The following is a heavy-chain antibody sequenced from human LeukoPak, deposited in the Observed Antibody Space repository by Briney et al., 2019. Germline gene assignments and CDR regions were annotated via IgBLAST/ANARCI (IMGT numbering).Heavy chain of an antibody. Sequence: ASVKVSCKASGGTFSSYAISWVRQAPGQGLEWMGRIIPILGIANYAQKFQGRVTITADKSTSTAYMELSSLRSEDTAVYYCARENYYGSGSYQPNYYSYGMDVWGQGTTVTVSS. CDR2: IIPILGIA. V-gene: IGHV1-69*04. J-gene: IGHJ6*02. CDR3: ARENYYGSGSYQPNYYSYGMDV. CDR1: GGTFSSYA. D-gene: IGHD3-10*01.